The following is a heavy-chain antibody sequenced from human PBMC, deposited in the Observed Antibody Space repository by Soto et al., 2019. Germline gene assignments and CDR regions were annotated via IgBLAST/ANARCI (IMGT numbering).Heavy chain of an antibody. J-gene: IGHJ4*02. CDR2: ISYDGSNT. CDR3: VGGQYYFDY. D-gene: IGHD3-10*01. CDR1: GFPFTTYG. V-gene: IGHV3-30*03. Sequence: QVQLVESGGGVVQPGRSLRLSCAASGFPFTTYGMHWVREGPGKGLEWVAVISYDGSNTYYADSVKGRFTISRDNSKNTLYRQMNRLRPEDAALYYCVGGQYYFDYRGQGTLVTVSS.